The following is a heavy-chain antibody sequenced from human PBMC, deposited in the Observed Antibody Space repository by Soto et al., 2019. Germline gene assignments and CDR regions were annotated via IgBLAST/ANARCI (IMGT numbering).Heavy chain of an antibody. CDR1: GYSISSGYY. V-gene: IGHV4-38-2*01. CDR2: IYHIGST. J-gene: IGHJ5*02. CDR3: ARAPSLARGVFDP. Sequence: SETLSLTCAVSGYSISSGYYWGWIRQPPGKGLEWIGSIYHIGSTYYNPSLKSRVTISVDTSKNQFSLKLSSVTAADTAVYYCARAPSLARGVFDPWGQGTLVTVSS. D-gene: IGHD2-8*01.